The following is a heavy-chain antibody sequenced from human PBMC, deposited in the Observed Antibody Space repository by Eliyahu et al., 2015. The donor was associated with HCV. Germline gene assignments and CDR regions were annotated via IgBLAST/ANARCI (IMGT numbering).Heavy chain of an antibody. D-gene: IGHD6-13*01. CDR3: ARDPLDYSSSWGDYYYGMDV. Sequence: QVQLQESGPGLVKPSETLSLTCAVSGYSISSGYYWGWIRQPPGKGLEWIGSIYHSGSTYYNPSLKSRVTISVDTSKNQFSLKLSSVTAADTAVYYCARDPLDYSSSWGDYYYGMDVWGQGTTVTVSS. V-gene: IGHV4-38-2*02. J-gene: IGHJ6*02. CDR2: IYHSGST. CDR1: GYSISSGYY.